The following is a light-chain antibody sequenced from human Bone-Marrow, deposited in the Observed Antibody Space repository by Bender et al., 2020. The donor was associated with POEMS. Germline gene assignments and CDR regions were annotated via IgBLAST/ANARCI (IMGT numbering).Light chain of an antibody. V-gene: IGLV2-14*01. CDR1: SNDDGDNNY. CDR3: SSYTTTSSWL. J-gene: IGLJ3*02. CDR2: EGT. Sequence: QSALTQPASVSGSPGQSISISCLGISNDDGDNNYVSWYQHYPGKAPKLLIYEGTKRPSGVSNRFSGSKSGNKPSLTISGLQAEDEADYYCSSYTTTSSWLFGPGSKVTVL.